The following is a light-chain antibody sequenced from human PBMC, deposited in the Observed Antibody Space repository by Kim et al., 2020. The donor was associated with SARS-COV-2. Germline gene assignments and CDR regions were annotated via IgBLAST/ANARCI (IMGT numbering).Light chain of an antibody. CDR2: GAS. J-gene: IGKJ4*01. CDR3: QQYGTTPLT. CDR1: QIISSAL. V-gene: IGKV3-20*01. Sequence: SPGEPAPLPCRASQIISSALLAWYQQRPGQAPRLLMSGASIRATGIPDRFSGSGSGTDFTLTISRLETDDFAVYYCQQYGTTPLTFGGGTKVDIK.